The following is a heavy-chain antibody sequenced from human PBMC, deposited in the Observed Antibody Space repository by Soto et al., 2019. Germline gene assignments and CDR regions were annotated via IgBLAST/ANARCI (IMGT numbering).Heavy chain of an antibody. CDR3: ARGIGSSSWLIRWFDP. D-gene: IGHD6-13*01. V-gene: IGHV4-59*12. CDR2: SYYNGVT. J-gene: IGHJ5*02. CDR1: GGSISSDS. Sequence: SETLSLTCTVSGGSISSDSWSWIRQSPGKALEWIGYSYYNGVTKYNPSLKSRVTMSVDTSKNQFSLKLSSVTAADTAVYHCARGIGSSSWLIRWFDPWGQGTLVTVSS.